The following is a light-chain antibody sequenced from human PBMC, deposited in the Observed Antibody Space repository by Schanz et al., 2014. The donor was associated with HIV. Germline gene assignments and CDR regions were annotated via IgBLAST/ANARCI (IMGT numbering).Light chain of an antibody. CDR1: TSDVGSYNL. V-gene: IGLV2-14*02. CDR2: EVS. CDR3: AAWDDSLNGGV. J-gene: IGLJ3*02. Sequence: QSVLTQPASVSGSPGQSITISCTGTTSDVGSYNLVSWYQQHPGKAPKLMIYEVSKRPSGVPDRFSGSGSGTSASLAISGLQSEDEAGYYCAAWDDSLNGGVFGGGTKLTVL.